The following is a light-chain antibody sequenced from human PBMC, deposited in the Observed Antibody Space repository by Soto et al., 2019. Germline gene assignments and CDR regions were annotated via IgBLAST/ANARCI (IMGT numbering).Light chain of an antibody. CDR1: ALPKQY. CDR2: KDS. V-gene: IGLV3-25*03. CDR3: QSADSSGTVV. J-gene: IGLJ2*01. Sequence: SYELTQPPSVSVSPGQTARITCSGDALPKQYAYWYQQKPGQAPVLVISKDSERPSGIPERFSGFSSGTTVTLTISGVQAEDEADYYCQSADSSGTVVFGGGTKLTVL.